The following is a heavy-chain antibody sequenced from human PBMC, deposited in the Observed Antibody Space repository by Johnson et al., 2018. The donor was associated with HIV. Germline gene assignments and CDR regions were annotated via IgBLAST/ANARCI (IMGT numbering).Heavy chain of an antibody. CDR2: IYTGGST. Sequence: VQLVESGGGLVQPGGSLRLSCAASGFTVSSNYMSWVRQAPGKGLAWVSVIYTGGSTYYSDSVPGRFTISRDNSKNTLYLQMNSLRAEDTAVYYCARWRSFFPTVVKGRIYAFDIWGQGTMVTVSS. CDR3: ARWRSFFPTVVKGRIYAFDI. J-gene: IGHJ3*02. V-gene: IGHV3-66*01. D-gene: IGHD2-2*01. CDR1: GFTVSSNY.